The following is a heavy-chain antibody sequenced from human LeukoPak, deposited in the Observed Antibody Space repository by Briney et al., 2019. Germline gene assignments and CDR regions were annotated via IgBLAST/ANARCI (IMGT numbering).Heavy chain of an antibody. D-gene: IGHD1-1*01. CDR1: GFTFSSYW. CDR2: IKQDGSEK. V-gene: IGHV3-7*01. CDR3: AKDTWAPTGTTHLDY. J-gene: IGHJ4*02. Sequence: GGSLRLSCAASGFTFSSYWMSWVRQAPGKGLEWVANIKQDGSEKYYVDSVKGRFTISRDNAKNTLYLQMNSLRAEDTAVYYCAKDTWAPTGTTHLDYWGQGTLATVSS.